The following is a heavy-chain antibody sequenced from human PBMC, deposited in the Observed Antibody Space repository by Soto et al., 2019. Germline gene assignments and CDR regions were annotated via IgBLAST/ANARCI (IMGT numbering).Heavy chain of an antibody. D-gene: IGHD2-15*01. CDR3: ASFNYGYCSGGSCYPIDY. Sequence: PSETLSLTCAVYGGSFSGYYWSWIRQPPGKGLEWIGEINHSGSTNYNPSLKSRVTISVDTSKNQLSLKLSSVTAADTAVYYCASFNYGYCSGGSCYPIDYWGQGTLVTVSS. CDR1: GGSFSGYY. CDR2: INHSGST. V-gene: IGHV4-34*01. J-gene: IGHJ4*02.